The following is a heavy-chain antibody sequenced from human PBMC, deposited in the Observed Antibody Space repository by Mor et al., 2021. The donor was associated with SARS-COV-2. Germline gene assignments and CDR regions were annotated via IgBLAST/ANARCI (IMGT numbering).Heavy chain of an antibody. CDR3: ARDLGATTHYYYYGMDV. J-gene: IGHJ6*01. CDR2: IYYSGST. V-gene: IGHV4-59*01. D-gene: IGHD1-26*01. Sequence: IRQPPGKGLDWIGYIYYSGSTNYNPSLKSRVTISVDTSKNQFSLKLSSVTAADTAVYYCARDLGATTHYYYYGMDVWG.